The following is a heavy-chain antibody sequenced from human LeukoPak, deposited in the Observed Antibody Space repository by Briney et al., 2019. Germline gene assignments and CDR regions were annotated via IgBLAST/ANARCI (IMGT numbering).Heavy chain of an antibody. CDR2: ISSSSSYI. V-gene: IGHV3-21*01. CDR3: ARTPAIVEVPAAMEYYFDY. Sequence: GGSLRLSCAASGFTFSSYSMNWVRQAPGKGLEWVSSISSSSSYIYYADSVKGRFTISRDNAKNSLYLQMNSLRAEDTAVYYCARTPAIVEVPAAMEYYFDYWGQGTLVTVSS. CDR1: GFTFSSYS. J-gene: IGHJ4*02. D-gene: IGHD2-2*01.